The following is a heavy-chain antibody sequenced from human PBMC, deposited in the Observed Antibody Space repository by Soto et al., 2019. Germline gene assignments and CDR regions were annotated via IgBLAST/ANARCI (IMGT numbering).Heavy chain of an antibody. V-gene: IGHV4-31*11. CDR2: ISSGGSP. CDR3: TLNHCAGGGCYDRDY. CDR1: DESVTSPGNY. D-gene: IGHD2-15*01. J-gene: IGHJ1*01. Sequence: TLSLTCDVSDESVTSPGNYWNWIRQRPDTGLEWIGYISSGGSPFYNPSLKSRVSISLDTSKNVISLTLRSVTAADTAVYYCTLNHCAGGGCYDRDYWGRGTRVTVSS.